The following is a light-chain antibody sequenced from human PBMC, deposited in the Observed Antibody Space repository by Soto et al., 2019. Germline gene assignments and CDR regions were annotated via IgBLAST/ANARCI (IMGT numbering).Light chain of an antibody. CDR1: QSVSGDY. CDR3: QQYGRSPLP. J-gene: IGKJ4*01. CDR2: GAS. Sequence: EIVVTQSPGTLSLAPGEIATLACMSSQSVSGDYLAWYQQRPCQAPRLLIYGASIRATAIPDRFSGSGSGTDFSLPIRRLEPEDFAVFYCQQYGRSPLPFGGETKEEI. V-gene: IGKV3-20*01.